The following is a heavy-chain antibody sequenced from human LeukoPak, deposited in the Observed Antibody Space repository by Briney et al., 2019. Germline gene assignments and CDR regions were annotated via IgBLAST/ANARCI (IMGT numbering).Heavy chain of an antibody. CDR3: AKDRSGSGWTIGY. CDR2: IRYDGSNK. V-gene: IGHV3-30*02. J-gene: IGHJ4*02. CDR1: GFTFINYG. D-gene: IGHD6-19*01. Sequence: PGGSLRLSCAASGFTFINYGMHWVRQAPGKGLEWVAFIRYDGSNKYYPDSVKGRFTISRDNSKNTLDLQMNSLRAEDTAVYYCAKDRSGSGWTIGYWGQGTLVTVSS.